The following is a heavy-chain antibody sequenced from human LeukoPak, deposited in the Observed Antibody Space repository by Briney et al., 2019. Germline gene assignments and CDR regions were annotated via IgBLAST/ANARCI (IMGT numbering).Heavy chain of an antibody. D-gene: IGHD3-22*01. J-gene: IGHJ4*02. CDR3: ATGDNYYDSSGYSH. CDR2: FDPEVGET. CDR1: GYTLTELS. Sequence: GASVKVSCKVSGYTLTELSMHWVRQAPGKGLEWMGGFDPEVGETIYAQKFQGRVTMTEDTSTDTAYMELSSLRSEDTAVYYCATGDNYYDSSGYSHWGQGTLVTVSS. V-gene: IGHV1-24*01.